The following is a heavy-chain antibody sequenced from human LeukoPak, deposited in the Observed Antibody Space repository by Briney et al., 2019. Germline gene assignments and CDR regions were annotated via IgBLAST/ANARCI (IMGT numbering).Heavy chain of an antibody. Sequence: PGGSLRLSCAASGFTFSSYSMNWVRRAPGKGLEWVSSISSSSGYIYDADSVKGRFTISRDNAKNSLYLQMNSLRAEDTAVYYCARDLRGANHFNYWGQGTLVTVSS. CDR3: ARDLRGANHFNY. CDR1: GFTFSSYS. CDR2: ISSSSGYI. J-gene: IGHJ4*02. D-gene: IGHD1-26*01. V-gene: IGHV3-21*01.